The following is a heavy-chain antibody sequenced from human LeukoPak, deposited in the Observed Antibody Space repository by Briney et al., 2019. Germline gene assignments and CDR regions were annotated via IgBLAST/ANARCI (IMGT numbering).Heavy chain of an antibody. CDR1: GFTFSSHA. Sequence: PGRSLRLSCAASGFTFSSHAMHWVRQAPGKGLEWVAVISYDGSNKYYADTVKGRFTISRDNSKNTLYLQMNSLRAEDTAVYYCARDLAFNYYYYYGMDVWGQGTTVTVSS. CDR3: ARDLAFNYYYYYGMDV. CDR2: ISYDGSNK. V-gene: IGHV3-30-3*01. J-gene: IGHJ6*02.